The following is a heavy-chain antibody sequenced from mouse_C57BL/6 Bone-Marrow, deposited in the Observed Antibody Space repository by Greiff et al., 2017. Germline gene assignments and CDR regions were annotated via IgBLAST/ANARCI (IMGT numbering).Heavy chain of an antibody. CDR1: GYTFTSYW. V-gene: IGHV1-55*01. D-gene: IGHD1-1*01. Sequence: QVQLQQPGAELVKPGASVKMSCKASGYTFTSYWITWVKQRPGQGLEWIGDIYPGSGSTNYNEKFKSKATLTVDTSSSTAYMQLSSLTSEDSAVYYCARSDYYGSSYGVYAMDYWGQGTSVTVSS. J-gene: IGHJ4*01. CDR2: IYPGSGST. CDR3: ARSDYYGSSYGVYAMDY.